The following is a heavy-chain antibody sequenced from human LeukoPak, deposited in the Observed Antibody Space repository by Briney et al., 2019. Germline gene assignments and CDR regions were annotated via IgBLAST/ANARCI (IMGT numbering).Heavy chain of an antibody. V-gene: IGHV1-2*02. CDR1: GYTFTDYY. Sequence: GASVKVSCKASGYTFTDYYIHWVRQAPGQGLEWMAWIRPFSGGTRYAQKFQDRVTLTRDTSISTAYMDLSRLTSDDTAVYFCTRSRGSREFDSWGQGTLVTVSS. J-gene: IGHJ4*02. CDR3: TRSRGSREFDS. CDR2: IRPFSGGT. D-gene: IGHD3-10*01.